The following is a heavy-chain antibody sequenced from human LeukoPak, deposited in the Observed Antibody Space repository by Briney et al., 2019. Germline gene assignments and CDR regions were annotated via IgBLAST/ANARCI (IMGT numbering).Heavy chain of an antibody. CDR1: GYTFTSYG. CDR3: ARDYYDSSGLKGFDP. CDR2: ISAYNGNT. J-gene: IGHJ5*02. V-gene: IGHV1-18*01. Sequence: ASVNVSCKASGYTFTSYGISWVRQAPGQGLERMGWISAYNGNTNYAQKLQGRVTMTTDTSTSTAYMELRSLRSDDTAVYYCARDYYDSSGLKGFDPWGQGTLVTVSS. D-gene: IGHD3-22*01.